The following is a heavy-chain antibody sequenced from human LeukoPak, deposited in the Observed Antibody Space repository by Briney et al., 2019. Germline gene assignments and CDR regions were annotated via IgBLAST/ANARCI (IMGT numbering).Heavy chain of an antibody. CDR1: GLTLSNYP. CDR2: ISNDGSNK. D-gene: IGHD3-9*01. V-gene: IGHV3-30*04. J-gene: IGHJ3*01. Sequence: GGSLRLSCAASGLTLSNYPMNWVRPAPGRGLGWVAVISNDGSNKYYADSVKGRFTISRDNSKSTLYLQMNSLRAADTAVYYCARDFGGPFRYFDWSFDYWGQGTMVTISS. CDR3: ARDFGGPFRYFDWSFDY.